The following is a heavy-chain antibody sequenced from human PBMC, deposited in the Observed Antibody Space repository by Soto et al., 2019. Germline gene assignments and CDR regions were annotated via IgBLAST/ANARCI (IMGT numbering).Heavy chain of an antibody. CDR1: GGSISSSSYY. D-gene: IGHD3-10*01. J-gene: IGHJ6*02. CDR3: ARQGTWYYGMDV. Sequence: QLQLQESGPGLVKPSETLSLTCTVSGGSISSSSYYWGWIRQPPGKGLEWIGSIYYSGSTYYNPSLKSRVTISVDTSKNQFSLKLSSVTAADTAVYYCARQGTWYYGMDVWGQGTTVTVSS. CDR2: IYYSGST. V-gene: IGHV4-39*01.